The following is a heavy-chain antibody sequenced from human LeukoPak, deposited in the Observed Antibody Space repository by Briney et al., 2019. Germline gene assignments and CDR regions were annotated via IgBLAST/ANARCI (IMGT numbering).Heavy chain of an antibody. D-gene: IGHD3-16*01. CDR3: ARFGVAYGVDV. V-gene: IGHV3-48*04. CDR1: GFTFSSYA. CDR2: ISSSGSSI. Sequence: GSLRLSCAAAGFTFSSYAMSWVRQAPGKGLEGVSYISSSGSSIYYADSLKGRFTISRDNAKNSLYLQVNSLSAEDTAVYYCARFGVAYGVDVWGQGTTVTVSS. J-gene: IGHJ6*02.